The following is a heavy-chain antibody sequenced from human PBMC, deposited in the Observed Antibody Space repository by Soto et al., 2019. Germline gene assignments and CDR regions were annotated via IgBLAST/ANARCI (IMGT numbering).Heavy chain of an antibody. CDR2: IYYSGST. D-gene: IGHD5-12*01. J-gene: IGHJ4*02. CDR1: GGSISSYY. V-gene: IGHV4-59*01. CDR3: ASSGGYDLFDY. Sequence: PSETLSLTCTVSGGSISSYYWSWIRQPPGKGLEWIGYIYYSGSTNYNPPLKSRVTISVDTSKNQFSLKLSSVTAADTAVYYCASSGGYDLFDYWGQGTLVTVSS.